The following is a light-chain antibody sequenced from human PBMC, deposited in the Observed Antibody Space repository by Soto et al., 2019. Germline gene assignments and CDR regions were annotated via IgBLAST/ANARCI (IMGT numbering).Light chain of an antibody. Sequence: QSALTQPASVSGSPGQSITISCTGTSSDINDYNYVSWYQQRPGKAPKLMIYGVSNRPSGVSNRFSGSRSGNTASLTISGLQAEDEADYYCTSYTNSSVVFGGGTKVTVL. CDR2: GVS. V-gene: IGLV2-14*01. CDR1: SSDINDYNY. J-gene: IGLJ2*01. CDR3: TSYTNSSVV.